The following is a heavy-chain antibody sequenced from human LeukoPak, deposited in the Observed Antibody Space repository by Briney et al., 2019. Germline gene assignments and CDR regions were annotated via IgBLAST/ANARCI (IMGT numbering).Heavy chain of an antibody. CDR1: GGSISSYY. V-gene: IGHV4-59*01. CDR2: IYYSGST. Sequence: SETLSLTCTVSGGSISSYYWSWIRQPPGKGLEWIGYIYYSGSTNYNPSLKSRVTISVDTSKNQFSLKLSSVTAADTAVYYCARGRVYDFWSGYYTPDGYYFDYWGQGTLVTVSS. D-gene: IGHD3-3*01. J-gene: IGHJ4*02. CDR3: ARGRVYDFWSGYYTPDGYYFDY.